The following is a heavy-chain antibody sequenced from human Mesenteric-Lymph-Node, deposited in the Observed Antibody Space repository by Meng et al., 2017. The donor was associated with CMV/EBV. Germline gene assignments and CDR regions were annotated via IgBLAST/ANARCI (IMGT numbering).Heavy chain of an antibody. J-gene: IGHJ6*02. CDR1: GYTFTSYD. V-gene: IGHV1-8*03. Sequence: ASVKVSCKASGYTFTSYDINWVRQATGQGLEWMGWMNPNSGNIDYAQKFQGRVTITRNTSISTAYMELSSLRSEDTAVYYCARDRTSHIVVVPAADYYYYGMDVWGQGTTVTVSS. D-gene: IGHD2-2*01. CDR2: MNPNSGNI. CDR3: ARDRTSHIVVVPAADYYYYGMDV.